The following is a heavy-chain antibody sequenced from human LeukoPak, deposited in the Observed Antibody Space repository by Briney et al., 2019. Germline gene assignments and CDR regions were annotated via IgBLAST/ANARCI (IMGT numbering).Heavy chain of an antibody. Sequence: SETLSPTCTVSGASISSYYWSWIRQPPGKGLGWIGYIYYSGRTNKNSSLKSRVTISVDPSKNQSSLKLSSVTAADTAVYYCARGSSDPWGGDFVFDYWGQGTLVTVSS. CDR2: IYYSGRT. V-gene: IGHV4-59*01. CDR3: ARGSSDPWGGDFVFDY. D-gene: IGHD2-21*02. J-gene: IGHJ4*02. CDR1: GASISSYY.